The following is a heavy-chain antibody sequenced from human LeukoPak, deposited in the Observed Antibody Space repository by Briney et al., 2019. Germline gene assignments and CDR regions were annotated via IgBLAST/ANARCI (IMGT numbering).Heavy chain of an antibody. Sequence: PGGSLRLSCVVSGFNFDNFAMHWVRQPLGKGLEWVAVISHDGRTKYYADSMKGRITISRDNAKNSLYLQMNTLGAEDTAVYYCARDRDITMVRGVIEEDYWGQGTLVTVSS. V-gene: IGHV3-30*04. CDR3: ARDRDITMVRGVIEEDY. D-gene: IGHD3-10*01. CDR1: GFNFDNFA. J-gene: IGHJ4*02. CDR2: ISHDGRTK.